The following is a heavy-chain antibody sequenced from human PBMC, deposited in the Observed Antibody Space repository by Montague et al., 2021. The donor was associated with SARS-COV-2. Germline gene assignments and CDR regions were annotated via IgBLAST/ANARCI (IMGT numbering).Heavy chain of an antibody. J-gene: IGHJ6*03. D-gene: IGHD1-1*01. CDR2: LYYSGST. V-gene: IGHV4-59*08. CDR1: GGSISSYY. CDR3: ARHSPGYRYFYYLEV. Sequence: SETLSLTCTVSGGSISSYYWSWIRQPPGKGLERIGYLYYSGSTNYNPSLKSRVTISVDTSKNQFSLRLNSVTAADTAVYYCARHSPGYRYFYYLEVWGKGTTVTVSS.